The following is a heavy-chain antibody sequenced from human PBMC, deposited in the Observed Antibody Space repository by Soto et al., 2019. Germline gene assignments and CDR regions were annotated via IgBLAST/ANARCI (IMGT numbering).Heavy chain of an antibody. CDR1: GGSISSSNL. D-gene: IGHD2-2*01. Sequence: SETLSLTCAVSGGSISSSNLWSWVRQPPGKGLEWIGEIYHSGSTNYNPSLKSRVTISVDKSKNQFSLKLSSVTAADTAIYYCATYCISTSCFPDYWGRGTLVTVS. CDR3: ATYCISTSCFPDY. CDR2: IYHSGST. V-gene: IGHV4-4*02. J-gene: IGHJ4*02.